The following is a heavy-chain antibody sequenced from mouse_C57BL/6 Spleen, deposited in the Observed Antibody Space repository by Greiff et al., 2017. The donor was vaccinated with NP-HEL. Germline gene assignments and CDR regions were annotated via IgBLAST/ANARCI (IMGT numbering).Heavy chain of an antibody. CDR1: GFTFSSYA. D-gene: IGHD1-1*01. Sequence: EVKLMESGGGLVKPGGSLKLSCAASGFTFSSYAMSWVRQTPEKRLEWVATISDGGSYTYYPDNVKGRFTISRDNAKNNLYLQMSHLKSEDTAMYYCATVVATGAMDYWGQGTSVTVSS. CDR3: ATVVATGAMDY. V-gene: IGHV5-4*03. J-gene: IGHJ4*01. CDR2: ISDGGSYT.